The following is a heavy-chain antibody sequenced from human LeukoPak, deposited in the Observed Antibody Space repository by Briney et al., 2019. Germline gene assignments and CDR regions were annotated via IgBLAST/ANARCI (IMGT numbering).Heavy chain of an antibody. J-gene: IGHJ4*02. CDR2: ISSRSTS. CDR1: GGSITSDNYW. D-gene: IGHD4-17*01. V-gene: IGHV4-39*01. CDR3: VRPRDYGFDN. Sequence: SETLSLTCTVSGGSITSDNYWWGWIRQPPGRGLEWIGTISSRSTSHYNSSLSSRLTISLDTSNNQFSLHLSFVTAVDTAVYYCVRPRDYGFDNWGQGTLVTVSS.